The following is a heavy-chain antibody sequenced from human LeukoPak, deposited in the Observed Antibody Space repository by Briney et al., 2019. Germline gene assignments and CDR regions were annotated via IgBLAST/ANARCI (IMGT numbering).Heavy chain of an antibody. V-gene: IGHV4-39*01. CDR1: GGSISSSSYY. CDR3: ASVSSSRFDY. Sequence: PSETLSLTCTVSGGSISSSSYYWGWIRQPPGKGLEWIGSIYYSGSTYYNPSLKSRVTISVDTSKNQFSLKLSSVTAADTAVYYCASVSSSRFDYWGQGTLVTVSS. D-gene: IGHD6-6*01. CDR2: IYYSGST. J-gene: IGHJ4*02.